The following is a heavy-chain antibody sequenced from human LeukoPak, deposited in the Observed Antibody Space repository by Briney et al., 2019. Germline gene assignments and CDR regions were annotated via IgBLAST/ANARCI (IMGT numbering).Heavy chain of an antibody. V-gene: IGHV1-69*04. CDR3: ARRGTMIEDNWFDP. J-gene: IGHJ5*02. CDR1: GGTFSSYA. CDR2: IIPILGIA. Sequence: ASVKVSCKASGGTFSSYAISWVRQAPGRGLEWMGRIIPILGIANYAQKFQGRVTITADKSTSTAYMELSSLRSEDTAVYYCARRGTMIEDNWFDPWGQGTLVTVSS. D-gene: IGHD3-22*01.